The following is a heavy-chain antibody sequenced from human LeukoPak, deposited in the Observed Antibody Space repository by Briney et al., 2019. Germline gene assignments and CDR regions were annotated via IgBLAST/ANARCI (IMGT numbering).Heavy chain of an antibody. CDR2: IIPIFGTA. Sequence: VASVKVSCKASGGTFSSYAISWVRQAPGQGLEWMGGIIPIFGTANYAQKFQGRVTITADKSTSTAYMELSSLRSEDTAVYYCAKEVDYYDSSGNYDYWGQGTLVTVSS. D-gene: IGHD3-22*01. CDR3: AKEVDYYDSSGNYDY. CDR1: GGTFSSYA. J-gene: IGHJ4*02. V-gene: IGHV1-69*06.